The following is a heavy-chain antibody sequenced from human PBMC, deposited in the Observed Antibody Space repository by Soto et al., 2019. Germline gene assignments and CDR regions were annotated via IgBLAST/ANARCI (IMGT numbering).Heavy chain of an antibody. CDR3: AGEGLRHLDWFFDY. Sequence: QVQLVQSGAEVKKPGASVKVSCKASGYTFTSYAMHWVRQAPGQRPEWMGWINAGNGNTKYSQKLQGRVTITRDTTASTADMELSSLRSADTAVYYCAGEGLRHLDWFFDYWGQGTLVTVSS. D-gene: IGHD3-9*01. CDR2: INAGNGNT. CDR1: GYTFTSYA. V-gene: IGHV1-3*01. J-gene: IGHJ4*02.